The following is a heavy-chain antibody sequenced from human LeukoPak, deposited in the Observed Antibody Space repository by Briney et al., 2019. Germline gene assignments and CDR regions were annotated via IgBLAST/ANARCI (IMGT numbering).Heavy chain of an antibody. D-gene: IGHD5-18*01. CDR3: ATNQVDTEIFYYGMDV. Sequence: GESLKISCKGSGYSFTSYWIGWVRQMPGKGLEWMGIIYPGDSDTRYSPSFQGQVTISADKSISTAYLQWSSLKASDTAMYYCATNQVDTEIFYYGMDVWGQGTTVTVSS. CDR2: IYPGDSDT. J-gene: IGHJ6*02. V-gene: IGHV5-51*01. CDR1: GYSFTSYW.